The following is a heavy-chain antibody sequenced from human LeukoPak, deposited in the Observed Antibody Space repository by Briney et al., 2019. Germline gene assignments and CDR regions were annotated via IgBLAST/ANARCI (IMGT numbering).Heavy chain of an antibody. CDR1: GYTFTDHL. CDR3: ARNLWFGESSDAFDM. J-gene: IGHJ3*02. D-gene: IGHD3-10*01. Sequence: ASVKVSCKASGYTFTDHLLHWVRQAPGQGLEWMGWINPKSGGTNYAQKFQGRVTMTRDTSISTAYMDMSSLRSDDTAVYYCARNLWFGESSDAFDMWGQGTMVTVSS. V-gene: IGHV1-2*02. CDR2: INPKSGGT.